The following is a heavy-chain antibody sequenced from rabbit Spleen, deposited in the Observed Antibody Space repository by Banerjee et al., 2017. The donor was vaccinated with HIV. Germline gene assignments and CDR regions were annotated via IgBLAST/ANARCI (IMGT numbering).Heavy chain of an antibody. D-gene: IGHD1-1*01. CDR2: IYTGNGKT. CDR1: GFDFSKYG. Sequence: QEQLVESGGGLIQPGGSLKLSCKASGFDFSKYGRSWGRQAPGKGLEWFGCIYTGNGKTYYASWAKGRFTISKSSSTTVTLQMTSLTAADTATYFCARDTSSSFSSYGMDLWGPGTLVTVS. CDR3: ARDTSSSFSSYGMDL. J-gene: IGHJ6*01. V-gene: IGHV1S45*01.